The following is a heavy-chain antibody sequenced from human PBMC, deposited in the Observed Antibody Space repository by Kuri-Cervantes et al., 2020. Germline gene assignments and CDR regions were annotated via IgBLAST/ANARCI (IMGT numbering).Heavy chain of an antibody. D-gene: IGHD6-19*01. CDR2: IYYSGST. V-gene: IGHV4-59*12. CDR3: ARVRSVAVAVFDY. J-gene: IGHJ4*02. Sequence: SETLSLTCTVSGGSISSYYWSWIRQPPGKGLEWIGYIYYSGSTNYNPSLKSRVTISVDTSKNQFSLKLSSVTAADTAVYYCARVRSVAVAVFDYWGQGTLVTVSS. CDR1: GGSISSYY.